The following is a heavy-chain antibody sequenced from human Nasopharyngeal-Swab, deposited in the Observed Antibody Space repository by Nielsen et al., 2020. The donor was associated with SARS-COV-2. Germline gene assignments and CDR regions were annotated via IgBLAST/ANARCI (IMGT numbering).Heavy chain of an antibody. J-gene: IGHJ4*02. CDR3: ARIAQAAEPH. D-gene: IGHD1-14*01. CDR2: TYYRSKWYI. CDR1: GDSVSSNSAA. V-gene: IGHV6-1*01. Sequence: SQTLSLTCAISGDSVSSNSAAWSWIRQSPSRGLEWLGRTYYRSKWYIDYAASVKSRITINPDTSKNQFSLQLSSATPEDTAVYYCARIAQAAEPHWGQGTLVTVSS.